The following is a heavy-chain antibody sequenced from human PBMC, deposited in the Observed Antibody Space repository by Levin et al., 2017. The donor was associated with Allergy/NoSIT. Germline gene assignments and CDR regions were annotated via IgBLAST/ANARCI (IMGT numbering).Heavy chain of an antibody. D-gene: IGHD6-19*01. CDR2: IYYSGST. CDR3: ARRVAVAGAFDY. CDR1: GGSISSSSYY. V-gene: IGHV4-39*01. Sequence: PSETLSLTCTVSGGSISSSSYYWGWIRQPPGTGLEWIGSIYYSGSTYYNPSLKSRVTISVDTSKNQFSLKLSSVTAADTAVYYCARRVAVAGAFDYWGQGTLVTVSS. J-gene: IGHJ4*02.